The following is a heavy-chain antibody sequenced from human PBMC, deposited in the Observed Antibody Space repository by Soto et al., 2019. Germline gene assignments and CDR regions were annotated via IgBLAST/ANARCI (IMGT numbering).Heavy chain of an antibody. D-gene: IGHD4-17*01. CDR1: AYTFTSYG. V-gene: IGHV1-18*04. J-gene: IGHJ6*02. Sequence: QVQLVQSGAEVKKPGASVKVSCKASAYTFTSYGITWVRQAPGQGLEWMGWISANNGNTNYAQKVQGRVTMTTDTSTSTAYMELRSLRSDDTGVYYCARDRPTTVTKYNYYGLDVWGQGPRSPSP. CDR2: ISANNGNT. CDR3: ARDRPTTVTKYNYYGLDV.